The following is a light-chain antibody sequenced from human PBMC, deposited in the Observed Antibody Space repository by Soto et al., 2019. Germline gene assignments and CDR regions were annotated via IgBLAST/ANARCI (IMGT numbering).Light chain of an antibody. Sequence: QSVLTQPPSVSGAPGQRVTISCTGSSSNIGAGYDVHWYQQLPGTAPKLLIYGNTNRASGVPDRFSGSKSGTSASLAITGLQAEDEADYYCSSYTSSSTWVFGGGTKLTVL. CDR1: SSNIGAGYD. CDR2: GNT. CDR3: SSYTSSSTWV. V-gene: IGLV1-40*01. J-gene: IGLJ3*02.